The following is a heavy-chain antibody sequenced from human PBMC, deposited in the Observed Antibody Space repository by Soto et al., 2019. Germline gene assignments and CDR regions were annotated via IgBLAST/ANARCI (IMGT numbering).Heavy chain of an antibody. J-gene: IGHJ3*02. CDR2: IIPIFGTA. D-gene: IGHD3-3*01. CDR1: GGTFSSYA. CDR3: ARGFTSRDAFDI. Sequence: SVKVSCKASGGTFSSYAISWVRQAPGQGLEWMGGIIPIFGTANYAQKFKGRVTITADKSTSTAYMELSRLRSEDTAVSYCARGFTSRDAFDIWGEGTMVTVSS. V-gene: IGHV1-69*06.